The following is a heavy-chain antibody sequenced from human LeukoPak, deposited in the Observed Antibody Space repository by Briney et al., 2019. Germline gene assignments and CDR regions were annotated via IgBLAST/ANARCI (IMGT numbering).Heavy chain of an antibody. J-gene: IGHJ4*02. CDR1: GGSISSYY. CDR2: VYYSGST. D-gene: IGHD6-13*01. CDR3: ARAHSTSWYMDY. Sequence: LETLSLTCTVSGGSISSYYWSWIRQPPGKGLEWIGYVYYSGSTNYNPSLKSRVTMSVDTSKNQFSLKLISMAAADTAVYYCARAHSTSWYMDYWGQGTLVTVSS. V-gene: IGHV4-59*01.